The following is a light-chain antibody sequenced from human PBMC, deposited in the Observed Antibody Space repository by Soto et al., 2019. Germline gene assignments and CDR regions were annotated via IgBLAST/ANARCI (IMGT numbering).Light chain of an antibody. J-gene: IGKJ4*01. CDR1: QSLYRNGYNC. V-gene: IGKV2-28*01. Sequence: DIVMTHSPLSLPVTPGETASISCRSSQSLYRNGYNCLDWYLQKPGHSPQLLLYLGSTRASGVPDRFSGGGSGTDFTLKISRVEAEDVGLYYCMQGLPTPLTFGGGTKVEIK. CDR3: MQGLPTPLT. CDR2: LGS.